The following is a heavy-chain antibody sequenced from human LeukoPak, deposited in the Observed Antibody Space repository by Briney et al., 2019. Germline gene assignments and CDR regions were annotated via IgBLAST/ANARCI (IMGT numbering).Heavy chain of an antibody. D-gene: IGHD6-19*01. V-gene: IGHV3-74*01. J-gene: IGHJ4*02. Sequence: GGSLRLSCAASGFDFSSNWMHWVRHAPGQGLVWVSRIKGDGISTNYADSVKGRFTISRDIAKNTLYLQMNSLRAEDTAVYYCARDGALFGWYDYWGQGTLVTVSS. CDR2: IKGDGIST. CDR3: ARDGALFGWYDY. CDR1: GFDFSSNW.